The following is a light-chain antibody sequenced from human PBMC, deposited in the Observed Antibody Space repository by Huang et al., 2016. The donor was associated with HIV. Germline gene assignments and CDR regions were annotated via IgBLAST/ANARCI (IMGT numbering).Light chain of an antibody. CDR2: WAS. V-gene: IGKV4-1*01. CDR1: QRLTHSSNKKNH. J-gene: IGKJ4*01. Sequence: DIVMTQSPDSLTVSLGERATLNCKSSQRLTHSSNKKNHLAWYQQKPGQPPKLLLYWASTRESGVPDRFSGSGSGTNFTLTISSLQAEDVAVYYCQQYYNSPPTFGGGTKVEIQ. CDR3: QQYYNSPPT.